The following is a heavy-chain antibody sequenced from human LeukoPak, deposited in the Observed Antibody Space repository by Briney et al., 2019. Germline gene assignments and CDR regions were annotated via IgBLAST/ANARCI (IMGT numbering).Heavy chain of an antibody. CDR1: GGSISSGGYS. J-gene: IGHJ5*02. CDR3: AREPIPWELHHNWFDP. Sequence: SSQTLSLTCAVSGGSISSGGYSWSWIRQPPGKGLEWIGEINHSGSTNYNPSLKSRVTISVDTSKNQFSLKLSSVTAADTAVYYCAREPIPWELHHNWFDPWGQGTLVTVSS. CDR2: INHSGST. D-gene: IGHD1-26*01. V-gene: IGHV4-30-2*01.